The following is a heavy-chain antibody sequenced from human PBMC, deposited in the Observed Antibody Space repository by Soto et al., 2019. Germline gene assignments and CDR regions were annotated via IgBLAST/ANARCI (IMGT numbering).Heavy chain of an antibody. CDR1: GFTFDDYA. Sequence: PGGSLRLSCAASGFTFDDYAMHWVRQAPGKGLEWVSGISWNSGSIGYADSVKGRFTISRDNAKNSLYLQMNSLRAEDTALYYCARHSSGIDYWGQGTLVTVS. CDR2: ISWNSGSI. V-gene: IGHV3-9*01. CDR3: ARHSSGIDY. J-gene: IGHJ4*02. D-gene: IGHD6-19*01.